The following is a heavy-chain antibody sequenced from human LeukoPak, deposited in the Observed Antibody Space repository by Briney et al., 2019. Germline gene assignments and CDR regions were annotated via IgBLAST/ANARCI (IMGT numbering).Heavy chain of an antibody. J-gene: IGHJ4*02. Sequence: GRSLRLPCAASGFTFSSYAMHWVRQAPGKGLEWVAVISYDGSNKYYADSVKGRFTISRDNSKNTLYLQMNSLRAEDTATYYCVYYDSSGYYYGRLRYWGQGTLVTVSS. D-gene: IGHD3-22*01. V-gene: IGHV3-30-3*01. CDR1: GFTFSSYA. CDR3: VYYDSSGYYYGRLRY. CDR2: ISYDGSNK.